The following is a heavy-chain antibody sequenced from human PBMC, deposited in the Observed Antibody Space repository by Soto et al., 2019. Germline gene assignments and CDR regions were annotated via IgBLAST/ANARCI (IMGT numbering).Heavy chain of an antibody. CDR3: VRGQSVLYLDL. CDR2: INPKNGGI. Sequence: ASVKVSCTSSGYTFTDFYIHWVRQAPGQGLEWVGWINPKNGGINYAQKFQGGVTMTRDTPVNTSYMDLNRLNFDDSAIYYCVRGQSVLYLDLWGRGTQVTVSS. V-gene: IGHV1-2*02. D-gene: IGHD1-20*01. CDR1: GYTFTDFY. J-gene: IGHJ1*01.